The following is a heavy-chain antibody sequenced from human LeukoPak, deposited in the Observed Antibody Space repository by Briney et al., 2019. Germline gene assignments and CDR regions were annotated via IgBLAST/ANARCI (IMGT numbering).Heavy chain of an antibody. CDR2: ISGSGGTT. V-gene: IGHV3-23*01. Sequence: PGRSLRLSCAVSGFSFSSYAMSWVRQAPRKGLEWVSGISGSGGTTFYADSVKGRFTISRDNAKNSLYLQMNSLRAEDTAVYYCAREDIVVVPAAPKGDFFDYWGQGTLVTVSS. CDR3: AREDIVVVPAAPKGDFFDY. J-gene: IGHJ4*02. CDR1: GFSFSSYA. D-gene: IGHD2-2*01.